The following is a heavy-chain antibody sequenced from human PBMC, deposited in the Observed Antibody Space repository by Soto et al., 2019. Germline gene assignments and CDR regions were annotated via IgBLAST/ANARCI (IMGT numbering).Heavy chain of an antibody. CDR3: GKDRGGFAGGWEYFDY. Sequence: GESLKISCAASGFNFDTNSMSRFTMSWVRQAPGKGLEWVSSISGSGGKAYYTESVRGRFIISRDNSKNMLYLEMNSLSAEDTAFYYCGKDRGGFAGGWEYFDYWGQGGLVT. D-gene: IGHD6-19*01. V-gene: IGHV3-23*01. J-gene: IGHJ4*02. CDR1: GFNFDTNSMSRFT. CDR2: ISGSGGKA.